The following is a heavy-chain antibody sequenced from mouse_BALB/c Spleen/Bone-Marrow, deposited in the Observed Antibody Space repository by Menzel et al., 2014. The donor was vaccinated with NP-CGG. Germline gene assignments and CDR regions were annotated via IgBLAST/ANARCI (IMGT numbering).Heavy chain of an antibody. J-gene: IGHJ3*01. D-gene: IGHD2-10*02. CDR2: VYPGNSDT. Sequence: VQLKESGTVLARPGASVKMSCKASGYSFTSYWMHWVKQGPGQGLEWIGAVYPGNSDTTYNQKFKGKAKLTAVTSASTAYMELSSLTNEDSAVYYCTFLVKEDFAYWGQGTLVTVSA. CDR1: GYSFTSYW. CDR3: TFLVKEDFAY. V-gene: IGHV1-5*01.